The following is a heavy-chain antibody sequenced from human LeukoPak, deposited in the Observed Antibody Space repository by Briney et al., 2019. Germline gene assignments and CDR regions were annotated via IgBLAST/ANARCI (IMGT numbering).Heavy chain of an antibody. CDR2: ISWNSGSI. J-gene: IGHJ4*02. Sequence: GRSLRLSCAASGFTLDDYAMHLVRQAPGKGLEWVPGISWNSGSIGYADSVKGRFTISRDNAKNSLYLQMNSLRAEDTALYYCAKAQNYDFWSGFFDYWGQGTLVTVSS. D-gene: IGHD3-3*01. CDR3: AKAQNYDFWSGFFDY. V-gene: IGHV3-9*01. CDR1: GFTLDDYA.